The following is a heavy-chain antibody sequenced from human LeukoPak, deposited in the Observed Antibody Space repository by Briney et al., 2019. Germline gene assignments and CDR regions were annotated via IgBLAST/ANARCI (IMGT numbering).Heavy chain of an antibody. Sequence: SETLSLTCTGSGGSISSSSYYWGWIRQPPGKGLEWIGSIYYSGSTYYNPSLKSRVTISVDTSKNQFSLKLSSVTAADTAVYYCARHRREVGATLFDYWGQGTLVTVSS. CDR3: ARHRREVGATLFDY. D-gene: IGHD1-26*01. CDR2: IYYSGST. V-gene: IGHV4-39*01. CDR1: GGSISSSSYY. J-gene: IGHJ4*02.